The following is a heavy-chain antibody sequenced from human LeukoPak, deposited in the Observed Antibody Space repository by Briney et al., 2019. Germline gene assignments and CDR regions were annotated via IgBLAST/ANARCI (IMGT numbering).Heavy chain of an antibody. Sequence: KSSETLSLTCAVYGGSFSGYYWSWIRQPPGKGLEWIGEINHSGSTNYNPSLKSRVTISVDTSKNQFSLKLSSVTAADTAVYYCARVGGYSYGYGFDYWGQGTLVTVSS. D-gene: IGHD5-18*01. CDR2: INHSGST. V-gene: IGHV4-34*01. CDR3: ARVGGYSYGYGFDY. J-gene: IGHJ4*02. CDR1: GGSFSGYY.